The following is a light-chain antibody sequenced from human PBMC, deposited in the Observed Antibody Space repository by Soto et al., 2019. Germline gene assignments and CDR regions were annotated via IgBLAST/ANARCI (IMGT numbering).Light chain of an antibody. CDR2: EDN. CDR1: SGSIASNY. CDR3: QSYDSSPLWV. J-gene: IGLJ1*01. Sequence: NFMLTQPHSVSESPGKTVTISCTRSSGSIASNYVQWYQQRPGSAPTTVIYEDNQRPSGVPDRFSGSIDSSSNSASLTISGLKTEGEADYYCQSYDSSPLWVFGTGTKVTVL. V-gene: IGLV6-57*04.